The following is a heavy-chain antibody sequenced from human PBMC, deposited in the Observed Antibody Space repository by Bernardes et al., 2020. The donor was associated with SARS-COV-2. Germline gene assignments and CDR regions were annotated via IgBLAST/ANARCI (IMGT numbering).Heavy chain of an antibody. Sequence: ASVKVSCKASGYTLSDYYMHWVRPAPGQGLEWMGWINPHSGGTNYAQKFQGRVTVTRDTSISTAYMELSRLTSDDTAGYYCARDLDRRYSWSRTDAFDIWGQGTMVTVSS. CDR1: GYTLSDYY. J-gene: IGHJ3*02. CDR2: INPHSGGT. D-gene: IGHD1-26*01. CDR3: ARDLDRRYSWSRTDAFDI. V-gene: IGHV1-2*02.